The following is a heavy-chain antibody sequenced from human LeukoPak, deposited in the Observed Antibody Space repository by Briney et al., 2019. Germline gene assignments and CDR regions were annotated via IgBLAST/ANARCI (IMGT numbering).Heavy chain of an antibody. J-gene: IGHJ6*03. CDR1: GFTFSSYA. CDR3: ARDYSGYYYYYYMDV. D-gene: IGHD3-10*01. Sequence: GGSLRLSCAASGFTFSSYAMSWVRQAPGKGLEWVASISFSRGRTDYADSVKGRFTISRDNSKNTLYLQVNILRAEDTAVYYCARDYSGYYYYYYMDVWGKGTTVTVSS. V-gene: IGHV3-23*01. CDR2: ISFSRGRT.